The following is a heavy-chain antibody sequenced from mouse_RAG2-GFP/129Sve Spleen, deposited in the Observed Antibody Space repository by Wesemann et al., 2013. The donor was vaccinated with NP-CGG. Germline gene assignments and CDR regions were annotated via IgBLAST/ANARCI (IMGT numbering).Heavy chain of an antibody. V-gene: IGHV3-8*02. CDR3: ARYGNYYFDY. D-gene: IGHD2-1*01. CDR2: ISYSGST. Sequence: GYISYSGSTYYNPSLKSRISITRDTSKNQYYLQLNSVTTEDTATYYCARYGNYYFDYWGPRGTTLTVSS. J-gene: IGHJ2*01.